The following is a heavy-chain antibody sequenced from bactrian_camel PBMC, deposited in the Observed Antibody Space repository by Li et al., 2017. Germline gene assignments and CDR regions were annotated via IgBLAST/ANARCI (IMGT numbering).Heavy chain of an antibody. J-gene: IGHJ4*01. D-gene: IGHD5*01. CDR2: IYSDGST. CDR1: AAVIC. Sequence: VQLVESGGGSVQAGGSLRLSCVGSAAVICMGWFRQVPENEREGVARIYSDGSTIYGESTEGRFTVSRDNAKNTLYLQMNSLKTEDTGVYYCAATDGWVPSSLGQGTQVTVS. V-gene: IGHV3S53*01.